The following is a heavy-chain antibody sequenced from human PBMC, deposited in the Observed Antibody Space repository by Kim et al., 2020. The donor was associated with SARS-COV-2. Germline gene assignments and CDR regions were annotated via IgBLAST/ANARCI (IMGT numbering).Heavy chain of an antibody. Sequence: YYEDSVKGRFTMSRDNAKNALYQKMNSVRAEDTAGYYCAVTTVFYYYGMDVWGQGTTVTVSS. V-gene: IGHV3-21*01. CDR3: AVTTVFYYYGMDV. D-gene: IGHD4-17*01. J-gene: IGHJ6*02.